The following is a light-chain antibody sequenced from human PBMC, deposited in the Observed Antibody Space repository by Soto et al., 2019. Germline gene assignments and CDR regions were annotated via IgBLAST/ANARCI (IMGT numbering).Light chain of an antibody. Sequence: DIVMTQSPDSLAVSLGERATINCKSSQSVLYSSNNKNYLAWYQQKPGQPPKLLISWASTRESGVPDRFSGSGSGTDFTLTISSLQAEDVAVYYYQQYYRTRTFGQGTKVEIK. J-gene: IGKJ1*01. CDR1: QSVLYSSNNKNY. CDR3: QQYYRTRT. V-gene: IGKV4-1*01. CDR2: WAS.